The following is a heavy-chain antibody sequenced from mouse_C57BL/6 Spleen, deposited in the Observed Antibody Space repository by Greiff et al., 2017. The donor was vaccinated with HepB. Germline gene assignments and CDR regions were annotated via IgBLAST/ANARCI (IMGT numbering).Heavy chain of an antibody. Sequence: VQLQQSGTVLARPGASVKMSCKTSGYTFTSYWMHWVKQRPGQGLEWIGAIYPGNSDTSYNQKFKGKAKLTAVTSASTAYMELSSLTNEDSAVYYCTIGAAQAPFDYWGQGTTLTVSS. CDR2: IYPGNSDT. V-gene: IGHV1-5*01. CDR1: GYTFTSYW. CDR3: TIGAAQAPFDY. D-gene: IGHD3-2*02. J-gene: IGHJ2*01.